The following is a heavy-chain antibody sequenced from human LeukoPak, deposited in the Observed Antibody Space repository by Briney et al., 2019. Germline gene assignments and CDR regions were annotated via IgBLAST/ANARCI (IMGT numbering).Heavy chain of an antibody. Sequence: GGSLRLSCAASGFTFSSYSLNWVRQAPGKGLEWVSYISRGSSTTHHADSVKGRFTISRDNAKNLLYLEMNSLRAEDTAVYFCARQKDFWRGYYDYWGQGTLVTVSS. CDR3: ARQKDFWRGYYDY. V-gene: IGHV3-48*01. CDR1: GFTFSSYS. J-gene: IGHJ4*02. D-gene: IGHD3-3*01. CDR2: ISRGSSTT.